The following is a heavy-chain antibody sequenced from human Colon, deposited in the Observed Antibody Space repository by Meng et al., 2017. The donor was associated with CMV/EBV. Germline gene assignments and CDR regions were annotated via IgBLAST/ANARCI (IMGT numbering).Heavy chain of an antibody. J-gene: IGHJ4*02. CDR2: ISYDGSNK. CDR1: GFTFTSYA. CDR3: ARDPEFYYDGGSFYFDL. D-gene: IGHD3-22*01. V-gene: IGHV3-30*03. Sequence: GGSLRLSCAASGFTFTSYAMNWVRQAPGKGLEWVAIISYDGSNKYYAESVKGRFTISRDNSKSTLFLQMDSLRTEDTAVYYCARDPEFYYDGGSFYFDLWGQGTLVTVSS.